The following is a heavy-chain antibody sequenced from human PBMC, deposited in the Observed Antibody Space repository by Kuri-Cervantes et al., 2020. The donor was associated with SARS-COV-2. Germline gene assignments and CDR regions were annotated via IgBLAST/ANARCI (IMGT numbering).Heavy chain of an antibody. J-gene: IGHJ4*02. V-gene: IGHV3-23*01. CDR3: ARDLRNDPFYESGSSVY. CDR2: ISGSGGST. CDR1: GFTFSSYA. D-gene: IGHD3-3*01. Sequence: GGSLRLSCAASGFTFSSYAMSWVRQAPGKGLEWVSAISGSGGSTYYADSVKDRFTISRDNAKYSLYLQMNSLRDEDTAVYYCARDLRNDPFYESGSSVYWGQGTLVTVSS.